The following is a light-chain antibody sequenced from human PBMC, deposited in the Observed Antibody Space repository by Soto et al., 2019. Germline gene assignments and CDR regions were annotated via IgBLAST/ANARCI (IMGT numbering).Light chain of an antibody. Sequence: SYELTQPPSVSVAPGKTARITCGGKNIGSKSVHWYQQKPGQAPVLVIYYDSDRPSGIPERFSGSNSGNTATLTISRVEAGDEADYYCQVWDSSSDHVVFGGGTK. CDR3: QVWDSSSDHVV. V-gene: IGLV3-21*04. CDR1: NIGSKS. J-gene: IGLJ2*01. CDR2: YDS.